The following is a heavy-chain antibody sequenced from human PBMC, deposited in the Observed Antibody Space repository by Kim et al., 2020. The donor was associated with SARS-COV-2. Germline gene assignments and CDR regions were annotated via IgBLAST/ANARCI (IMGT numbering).Heavy chain of an antibody. Sequence: GGSLRLSCAASGFTFSSYAMHWVRQAPGKGLEWVSVISYDGSNKYYADSVKGRFTISRDNSKNTLYLQMNSLRAEDTAVYYCARSGSGSYFIWFDPWGQGTLVTVSS. V-gene: IGHV3-30-3*01. J-gene: IGHJ5*02. CDR1: GFTFSSYA. D-gene: IGHD3-10*01. CDR3: ARSGSGSYFIWFDP. CDR2: ISYDGSNK.